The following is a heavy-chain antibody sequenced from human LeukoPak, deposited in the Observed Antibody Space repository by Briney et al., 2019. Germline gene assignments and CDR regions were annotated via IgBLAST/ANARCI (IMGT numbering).Heavy chain of an antibody. D-gene: IGHD2-21*02. CDR1: GFSFSSYE. V-gene: IGHV3-48*03. J-gene: IGHJ4*02. CDR3: ARRAYCGGDCYSPVDY. CDR2: ISTSGSTI. Sequence: TGGSLRLSCAASGFSFSSYEMSWVRQAPGKGLEWVSYISTSGSTIYYADSVKGRFTISRDNAKNSLYLQMNSLRAEDTAVYYCARRAYCGGDCYSPVDYWGQGTLVTVSS.